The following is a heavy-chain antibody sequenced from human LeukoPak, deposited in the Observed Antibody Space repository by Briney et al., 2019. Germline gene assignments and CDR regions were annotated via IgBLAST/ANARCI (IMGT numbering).Heavy chain of an antibody. CDR2: ISSDGSST. CDR1: GFTFSGYW. D-gene: IGHD6-6*01. Sequence: GGSLRLSCAASGFTFSGYWMHWVRQAPGKGLVWVSRISSDGSSTNYADSVKGRFTISGDNAKNTLFLQMSSLRADDTAVYYCSARSSSKDYWGQGTLVTVSS. J-gene: IGHJ4*02. CDR3: SARSSSKDY. V-gene: IGHV3-74*01.